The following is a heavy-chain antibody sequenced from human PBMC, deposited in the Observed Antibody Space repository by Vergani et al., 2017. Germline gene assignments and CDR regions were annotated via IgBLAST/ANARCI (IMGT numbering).Heavy chain of an antibody. D-gene: IGHD2/OR15-2a*01. CDR3: ARDRANFIDY. Sequence: QVQLQESGPGLVKPSQTLSLTCTVSGGSIRSGSDYWSWIRQPAGKGLEWIGRIYTSGSTNYSPSLMSRVTISVDTSKKQFSLKLSSVTAADTAVYYCARDRANFIDYWGQGTLVTVSS. V-gene: IGHV4-61*02. CDR2: IYTSGST. CDR1: GGSIRSGSDY. J-gene: IGHJ4*02.